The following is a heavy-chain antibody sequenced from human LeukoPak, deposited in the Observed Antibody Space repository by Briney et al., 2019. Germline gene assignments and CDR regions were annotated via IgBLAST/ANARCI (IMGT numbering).Heavy chain of an antibody. CDR3: ARGPGGSSSSDFDY. V-gene: IGHV4-61*02. CDR1: GGSISSGSYY. J-gene: IGHJ4*02. CDR2: IYTSGST. D-gene: IGHD6-6*01. Sequence: TSQTLSLTCTVSGGSISSGSYYWSWIRQPAGKGLEWIGRIYTSGSTNHNPSLKSRVTISVDTSKNQFSLKLSSVTAADTAVYYCARGPGGSSSSDFDYWGQGTLVTVSS.